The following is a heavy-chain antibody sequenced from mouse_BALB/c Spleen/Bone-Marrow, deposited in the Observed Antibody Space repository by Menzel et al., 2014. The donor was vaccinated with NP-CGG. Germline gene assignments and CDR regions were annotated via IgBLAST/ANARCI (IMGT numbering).Heavy chain of an antibody. CDR1: GFTFSSFG. D-gene: IGHD3-2*02. CDR2: ISSGSSTI. CDR3: ARSRLRGYYFDY. Sequence: EVKLQESEGGLVQPGGSRKLSCAASGFTFSSFGMHWVRQAPEKGLEWVAYISSGSSTIYYADTLKGRFTISRDNPKNTLFLQMTSLRSEDTAMYYCARSRLRGYYFDYWGQGTTLTVSS. V-gene: IGHV5-17*02. J-gene: IGHJ2*01.